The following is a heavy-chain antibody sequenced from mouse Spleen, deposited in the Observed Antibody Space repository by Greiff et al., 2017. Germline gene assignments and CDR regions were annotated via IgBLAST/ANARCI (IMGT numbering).Heavy chain of an antibody. V-gene: IGHV1-61*01. J-gene: IGHJ4*01. CDR3: ARHEVFYYAMDY. CDR1: GYTFTSYW. Sequence: QVQLQQPGAELVRPGSSVKLSCKASGYTFTSYWMDWVKQRPGQGLEWIGNIYPSDSETHYNQKFKDKATLTVDKSSSTAYMQLSSLTSEDSAVYYCARHEVFYYAMDYWGQGTSVTVSS. CDR2: IYPSDSET.